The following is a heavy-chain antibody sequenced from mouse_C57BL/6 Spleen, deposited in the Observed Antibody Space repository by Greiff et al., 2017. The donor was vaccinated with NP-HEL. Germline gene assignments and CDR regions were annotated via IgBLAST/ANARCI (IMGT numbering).Heavy chain of an antibody. J-gene: IGHJ3*01. D-gene: IGHD4-1*02. CDR1: GFTFSSYA. Sequence: EVMLVESGGGLVKPGGSLKLSCAASGFTFSSYAMSWVRQTPEKRLEWVATISDGGSYTYYPDNVKGRFTISRDNAKNNLYLQMSHLKSEDTAMYYCARDGQLGRFAYWGQGTLVTVSA. CDR2: ISDGGSYT. V-gene: IGHV5-4*01. CDR3: ARDGQLGRFAY.